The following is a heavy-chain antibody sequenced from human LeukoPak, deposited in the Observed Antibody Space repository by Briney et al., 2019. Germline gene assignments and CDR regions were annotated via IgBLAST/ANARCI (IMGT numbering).Heavy chain of an antibody. CDR1: GYTFTNYG. CDR3: ARAVGSTDYYGVDV. Sequence: GASVKVSCKASGYTFTNYGITWVRQARGQGFEWMGWMSVFNGYTKYAEGFQGRVTMTTDTSTRTAHMEMRGLRSDDTAVYYCARAVGSTDYYGVDVWGQGTTVTVSS. D-gene: IGHD3-10*01. CDR2: MSVFNGYT. V-gene: IGHV1-18*01. J-gene: IGHJ6*02.